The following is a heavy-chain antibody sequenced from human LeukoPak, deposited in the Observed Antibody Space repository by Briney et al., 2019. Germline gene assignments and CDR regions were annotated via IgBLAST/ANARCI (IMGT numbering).Heavy chain of an antibody. V-gene: IGHV4-61*08. CDR1: GGSISSGDFY. CDR2: IYYSGST. D-gene: IGHD6-6*01. J-gene: IGHJ3*01. CDR3: AREYSSSSGRRAFDF. Sequence: SETLSLTCPVSGGSISSGDFYWSWIRQHPGKGLEWIGYIYYSGSTNYNPSLKSRVTTLVDTSKNQFSLRLSSVTAADTAVYYCAREYSSSSGRRAFDFWGQGTMVTVSS.